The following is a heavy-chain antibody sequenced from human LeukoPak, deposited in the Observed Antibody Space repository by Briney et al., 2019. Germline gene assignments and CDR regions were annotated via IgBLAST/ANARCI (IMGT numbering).Heavy chain of an antibody. CDR2: ISSSSSYI. D-gene: IGHD6-19*01. CDR1: GFTFSSYS. Sequence: PGGSLRLSCAASGFTFSSYSMNWVRQAPGKGLEWVSSISSSSSYIYYADSVKGRFTISRDNAKNPLYLQMNSLRAEDTAVYYCARLDPSGWYVWGQGTLVTVSS. J-gene: IGHJ4*02. CDR3: ARLDPSGWYV. V-gene: IGHV3-21*01.